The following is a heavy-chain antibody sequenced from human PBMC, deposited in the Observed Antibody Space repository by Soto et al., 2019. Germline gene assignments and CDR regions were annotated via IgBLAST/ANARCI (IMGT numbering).Heavy chain of an antibody. CDR2: IYYRGNT. D-gene: IGHD3-9*01. CDR3: ARLEGLATISYYFDY. CDR1: GDSINSDNYY. Sequence: QLQLQESGPGLVKPSETLSLTCSVSGDSINSDNYYWGWIRQPPGKGMEWIGSIYYRGNTYYNPSLKTRVTIALPKSKTQFSLKLNSVTAADSAVYLCARLEGLATISYYFDYWGQGTLVTVSS. J-gene: IGHJ4*02. V-gene: IGHV4-39*01.